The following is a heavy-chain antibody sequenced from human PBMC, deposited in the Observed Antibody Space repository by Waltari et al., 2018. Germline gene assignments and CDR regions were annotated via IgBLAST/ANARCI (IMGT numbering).Heavy chain of an antibody. CDR2: VHQSGRS. Sequence: WSWVRQSPGKGLEWIGQVHQSGRSNYNPSLGSRVTVSMDTSKNQFSLKMTSVTAADTAIYYCASDRGRGLYLDSWGQGTLVTVSP. V-gene: IGHV4-4*02. J-gene: IGHJ4*02. CDR3: ASDRGRGLYLDS. D-gene: IGHD2-15*01.